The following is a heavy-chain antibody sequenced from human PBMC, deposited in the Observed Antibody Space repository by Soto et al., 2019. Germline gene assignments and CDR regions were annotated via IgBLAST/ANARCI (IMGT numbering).Heavy chain of an antibody. J-gene: IGHJ6*02. CDR1: GYSFTSCW. D-gene: IGHD6-6*01. Sequence: PGESLKISCXGSGYSFTSCWISWVRQMPGKGLEWMGRIDPSDSYTNYSPSFQGHVTISADKSISTAYLQWSSLKASDTAMYYCARINSSLQQQNYYYYGMDVWGQGTTVTVSS. V-gene: IGHV5-10-1*01. CDR3: ARINSSLQQQNYYYYGMDV. CDR2: IDPSDSYT.